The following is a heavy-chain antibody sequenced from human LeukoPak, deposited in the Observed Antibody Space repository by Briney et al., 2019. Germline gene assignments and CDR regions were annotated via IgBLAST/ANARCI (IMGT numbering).Heavy chain of an antibody. Sequence: GGSLRLSCAASGFTFSSCWMHWVRQAPGKGLVWVSRINSDGSATNYADSVKGRFSISRDNAKKTLYLQMNSLRAEDTAVYYCASVVGGYYPPVEGFDIWGQGTIVTVSS. CDR1: GFTFSSCW. D-gene: IGHD3-3*01. V-gene: IGHV3-74*01. J-gene: IGHJ3*02. CDR2: INSDGSAT. CDR3: ASVVGGYYPPVEGFDI.